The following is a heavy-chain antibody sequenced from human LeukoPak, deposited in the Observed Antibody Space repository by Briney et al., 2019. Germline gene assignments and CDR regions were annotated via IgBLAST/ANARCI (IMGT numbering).Heavy chain of an antibody. CDR3: AKGSSSGWPYFFDY. V-gene: IGHV3-23*01. Sequence: PGGSLRLSCAASGFTFSNYAMSWVRQAPGKGLEWFSAISGGSGSSTYYADAVKGRFTISRDNSKTTLYLQMNSLRAEDTAVYYCAKGSSSGWPYFFDYWGQETLVTVSS. CDR2: ISGGSGSST. D-gene: IGHD6-19*01. CDR1: GFTFSNYA. J-gene: IGHJ4*02.